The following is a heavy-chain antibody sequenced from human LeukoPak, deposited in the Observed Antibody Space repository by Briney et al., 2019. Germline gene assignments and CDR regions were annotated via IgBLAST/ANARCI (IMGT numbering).Heavy chain of an antibody. CDR2: IRVYNGDT. J-gene: IGHJ4*02. CDR3: ATGYCSSTDCRIDY. CDR1: GYTFTSYG. V-gene: IGHV1-18*01. D-gene: IGHD2-2*03. Sequence: ASVKVSCKASGYTFTSYGISWVRQAPGQGLEWMGWIRVYNGDTNYAQKLQGRVTMTTDTSTSTAYMELRSLRSDDTAVYYCATGYCSSTDCRIDYWGQGTLVSVSS.